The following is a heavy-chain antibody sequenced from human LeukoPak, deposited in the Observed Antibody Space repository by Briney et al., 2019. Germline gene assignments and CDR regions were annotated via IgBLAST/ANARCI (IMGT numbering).Heavy chain of an antibody. CDR3: ARAIAVARTFDY. Sequence: PSETLSLTCTVSGGSISSGGYYWSWIRQHPGKGLEWIGYIYYSGSTYYNPSLKSRVTISVDTSKNQFSLKLSSVTAADTAVYYCARAIAVARTFDYWGQGTLVPVSS. CDR1: GGSISSGGYY. D-gene: IGHD6-19*01. V-gene: IGHV4-31*03. CDR2: IYYSGST. J-gene: IGHJ4*02.